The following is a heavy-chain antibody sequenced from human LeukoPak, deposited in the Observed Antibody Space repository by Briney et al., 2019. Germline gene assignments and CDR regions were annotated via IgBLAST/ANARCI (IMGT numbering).Heavy chain of an antibody. J-gene: IGHJ4*02. D-gene: IGHD2-2*01. V-gene: IGHV3-23*01. CDR2: ITSSGGNT. CDR3: AKTPHCSRTTCPFDY. Sequence: GGSLRLSCAASGFTFSSYAMSWVRQAPGKGLEWVSVITSSGGNTYYADSVKGRFTISRDNSKNTLYLQMYTLRAEDTAVYYCAKTPHCSRTTCPFDYWGQGTLVTVSS. CDR1: GFTFSSYA.